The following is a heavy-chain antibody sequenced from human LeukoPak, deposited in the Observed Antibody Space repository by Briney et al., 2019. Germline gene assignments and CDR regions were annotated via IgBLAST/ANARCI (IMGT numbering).Heavy chain of an antibody. CDR1: GGSISSNN. CDR3: ARVTNIRMGVGYNYYYYMDV. Sequence: SETLSLTCTVSGGSISSNNWSWTRQPPGKGLEWIGFIYYSGSTNYNPSLKGRVTISLDTSQNQFSLKLSSVTAADTAVYYCARVTNIRMGVGYNYYYYMDVWGKGTTVTVSS. D-gene: IGHD2-8*01. CDR2: IYYSGST. J-gene: IGHJ6*03. V-gene: IGHV4-59*01.